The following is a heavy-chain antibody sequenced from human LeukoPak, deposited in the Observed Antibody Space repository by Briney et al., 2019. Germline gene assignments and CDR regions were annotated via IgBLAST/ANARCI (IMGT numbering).Heavy chain of an antibody. D-gene: IGHD2-2*01. CDR3: ASVRCSSNSCFPDY. J-gene: IGHJ4*02. Sequence: GGSLRLPCAASGLTFSTYWMSWVRQAPGKGPEWVANIKQDGSDKYYVDSVKGRFTISRDNAKNSLFLQMNSLRAEDTAVYYCASVRCSSNSCFPDYWGQGTLVTVSS. CDR2: IKQDGSDK. CDR1: GLTFSTYW. V-gene: IGHV3-7*01.